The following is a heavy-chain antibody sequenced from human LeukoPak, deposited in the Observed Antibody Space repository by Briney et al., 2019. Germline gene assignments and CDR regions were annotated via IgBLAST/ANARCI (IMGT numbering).Heavy chain of an antibody. Sequence: GASVKVSCKASGYTFTRYGINWVLQAPGQGLEWMGWINPNSGGTNYAQKFQGRVTMTRDTSISTAYMELSRLRSDDTAVYYCARERIAARRGTPGYWGQGTLVTVSS. J-gene: IGHJ4*02. V-gene: IGHV1-2*02. CDR2: INPNSGGT. CDR3: ARERIAARRGTPGY. D-gene: IGHD6-6*01. CDR1: GYTFTRYG.